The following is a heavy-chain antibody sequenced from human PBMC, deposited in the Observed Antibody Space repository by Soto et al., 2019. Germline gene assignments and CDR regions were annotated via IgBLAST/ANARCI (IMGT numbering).Heavy chain of an antibody. J-gene: IGHJ4*02. CDR3: ARQLYCSGGSCYLDYFDY. CDR2: IYYSGST. D-gene: IGHD2-15*01. CDR1: GGSISSSSYY. Sequence: SETLSLTCTVSGGSISSSSYYWGWIRQPPGKGLEWIGSIYYSGSTYYNPSLKSRVTISVDTFKNQFSLKLSSVTAADTAVYYCARQLYCSGGSCYLDYFDYWGQGTLVTVSS. V-gene: IGHV4-39*01.